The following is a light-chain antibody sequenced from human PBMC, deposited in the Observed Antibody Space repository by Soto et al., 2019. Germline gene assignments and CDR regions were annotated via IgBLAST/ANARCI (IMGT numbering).Light chain of an antibody. Sequence: DIQMTQSPSSLSASVGDRVIITCRASQGIRNDLGWYQQKPGKAPKRLIYAASSLQSGVPSRFRGSGSGTEFTLTISSLQPEDFATYYCLQYHSYLLYTFGQGTKVEIK. J-gene: IGKJ2*01. V-gene: IGKV1-17*01. CDR3: LQYHSYLLYT. CDR1: QGIRND. CDR2: AAS.